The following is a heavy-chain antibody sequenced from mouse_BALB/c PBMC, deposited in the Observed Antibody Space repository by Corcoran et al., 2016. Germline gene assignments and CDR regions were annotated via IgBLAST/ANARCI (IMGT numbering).Heavy chain of an antibody. Sequence: EDQLQSSGAELVKPGASVKLSCTASGFNIKDTYMHWVKQRPEQGLEWIGRIDPANGNTKYDLKFQGKATITADTSSNTAYLQLSSLTSEDTAVYYCARWDWYFDVWGAGTTVTVSS. CDR2: IDPANGNT. V-gene: IGHV14-3*02. CDR3: ARWDWYFDV. J-gene: IGHJ1*01. CDR1: GFNIKDTY.